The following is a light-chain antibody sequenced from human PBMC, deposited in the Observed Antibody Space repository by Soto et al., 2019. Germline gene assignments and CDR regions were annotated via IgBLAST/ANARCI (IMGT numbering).Light chain of an antibody. V-gene: IGKV1-39*01. Sequence: DIQMTQSPSSLSASVGDRVTITCRASQSISSYLNWYQQKPGKAPKLLIYAASTLQSGVPSRFSGSGLGTDFTLTISSLQAEDFASYDCQQLRSYPSTFGGGTKVDIK. CDR1: QSISSY. CDR3: QQLRSYPST. J-gene: IGKJ4*01. CDR2: AAS.